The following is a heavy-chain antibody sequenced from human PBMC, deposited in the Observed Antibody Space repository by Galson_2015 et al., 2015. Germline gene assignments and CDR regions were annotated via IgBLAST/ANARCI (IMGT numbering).Heavy chain of an antibody. V-gene: IGHV4-59*11. CDR1: LGSIITSHY. CDR2: IYHSGSA. D-gene: IGHD3-3*01. CDR3: ATFGAVVH. Sequence: SETLSLTCAVSLGSIITSHYWNWIRQPPGKGLEWIGYIYHSGSANYNPSLKSRVTISIDTSKNQFSLKLTSVTAADTAVYYCATFGAVVHWGQGSLVTVSS. J-gene: IGHJ5*02.